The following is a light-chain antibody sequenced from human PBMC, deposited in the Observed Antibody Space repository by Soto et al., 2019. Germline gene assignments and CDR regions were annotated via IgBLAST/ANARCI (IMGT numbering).Light chain of an antibody. CDR1: QSVSSY. CDR3: QHRSNWLA. V-gene: IGKV3-11*01. Sequence: EIVLTQSPATLSLSPGERATLSCRASQSVSSYLAWYQQKPGQAPRLLIYDASNRATGIPARFSGSGSGTDFTITITSLEPEDFAVYYCQHRSNWLAFGGGTKVEIK. CDR2: DAS. J-gene: IGKJ4*01.